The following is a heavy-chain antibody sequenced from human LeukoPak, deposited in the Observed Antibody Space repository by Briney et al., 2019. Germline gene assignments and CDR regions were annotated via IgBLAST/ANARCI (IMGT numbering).Heavy chain of an antibody. CDR2: INPNSGGT. D-gene: IGHD2-2*02. CDR3: ARAYTGLEAFDY. CDR1: GYTFTDYY. V-gene: IGHV1-2*02. Sequence: ASVKVSCKASGYTFTDYYVHWVRQAPGQGLEWMGWINPNSGGTNYAQKFQGRVTMTRDTSISTAYMELSRLTSDDTAVFYCARAYTGLEAFDYWGQGTLVTVSS. J-gene: IGHJ4*02.